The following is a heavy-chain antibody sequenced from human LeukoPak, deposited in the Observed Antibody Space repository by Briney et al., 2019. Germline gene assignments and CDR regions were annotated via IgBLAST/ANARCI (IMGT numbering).Heavy chain of an antibody. CDR1: GFTFSSYW. V-gene: IGHV3-7*04. Sequence: GGSLRLSCAASGFTFSSYWMSWVRQAPGKGLEWVANIKQDGSEKYYVDPVKGRFTISRDNAKNSLYLQMNSLRDEDTAVFYCARGMSTGEYWGQGTLVTVSS. CDR2: IKQDGSEK. J-gene: IGHJ4*02. CDR3: ARGMSTGEY. D-gene: IGHD3-16*01.